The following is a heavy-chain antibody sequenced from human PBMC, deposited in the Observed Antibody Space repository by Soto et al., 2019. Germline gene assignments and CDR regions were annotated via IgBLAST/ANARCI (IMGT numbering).Heavy chain of an antibody. CDR3: ARGHEYGGKSDAFDV. D-gene: IGHD4-17*01. CDR1: GGTFRTES. Sequence: QVHLVQSGAEVKKPGSSVKVSCKYSGGTFRTESINWVRQAPGQGLGWMGGRLPFFGTADYAPRFQGRVTITADGATTTAYMELSSLTSPDAAVYFWARGHEYGGKSDAFDVGGQGTMVTVSS. J-gene: IGHJ3*01. V-gene: IGHV1-69*13. CDR2: RLPFFGTA.